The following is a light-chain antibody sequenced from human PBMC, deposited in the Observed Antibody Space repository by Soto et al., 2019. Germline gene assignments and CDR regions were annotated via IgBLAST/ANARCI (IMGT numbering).Light chain of an antibody. CDR3: QQRSNWPYTYT. CDR2: GAS. CDR1: QSVSRY. J-gene: IGKJ2*01. Sequence: EIVMAQSPATLSVSLGDRATLSCRASQSVSRYLAWYQQKPGQAPRLLIYGASTRATGISARFSGSGSETDFTLTISSLQSEDFAVYYCQQRSNWPYTYTFGQGTKLEIK. V-gene: IGKV3-15*01.